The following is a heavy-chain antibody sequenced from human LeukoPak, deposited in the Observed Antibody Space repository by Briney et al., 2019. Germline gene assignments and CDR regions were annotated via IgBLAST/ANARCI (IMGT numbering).Heavy chain of an antibody. V-gene: IGHV4-39*01. Sequence: SETLSLTCTVSGGSISSSSYYWGWIRQPPGKGLEWIGSIYYSGSTYYNPSLKSRVTISVDTSKNQFSLKLSSVTAADTAVYYCESYKVIVGATLVPYAFDIWGQGTMVTVSS. CDR3: ESYKVIVGATLVPYAFDI. D-gene: IGHD1-26*01. CDR1: GGSISSSSYY. J-gene: IGHJ3*02. CDR2: IYYSGST.